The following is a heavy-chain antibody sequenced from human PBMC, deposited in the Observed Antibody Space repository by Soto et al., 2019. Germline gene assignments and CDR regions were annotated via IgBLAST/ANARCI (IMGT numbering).Heavy chain of an antibody. CDR2: IIPVFGTT. CDR1: GGTFSSYT. D-gene: IGHD6-25*01. V-gene: IGHV1-69*01. J-gene: IGHJ6*02. CDR3: ARGRIAAAVTGYYYSAMDV. Sequence: QVQLVQSGAEVKKPGSSVKVSCKASGGTFSSYTISWVRQAPGQGLEWMGGIIPVFGTTNYAQKFQGRVTITADESTSTAYMELTSLRSEDTAVFYCARGRIAAAVTGYYYSAMDVWGQGTTVTVSS.